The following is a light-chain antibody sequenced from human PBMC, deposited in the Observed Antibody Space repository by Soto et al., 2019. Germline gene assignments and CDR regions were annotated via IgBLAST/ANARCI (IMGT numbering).Light chain of an antibody. CDR2: EVT. Sequence: QSVLTQPASVSGSPGQSITISCTGSSSDVGAYHSVSWYQHHPGKAPKLILYEVTARPSGVSSRFSGSKSGNTASLTISGLQAEDEADYYCSSYTSSSVVFGGGTKVTVL. J-gene: IGLJ2*01. V-gene: IGLV2-14*01. CDR3: SSYTSSSVV. CDR1: SSDVGAYHS.